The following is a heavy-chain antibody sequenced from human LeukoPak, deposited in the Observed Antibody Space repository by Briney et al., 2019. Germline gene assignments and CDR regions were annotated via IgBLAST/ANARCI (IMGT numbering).Heavy chain of an antibody. Sequence: SETLSLTCTVSGGSISSSSYYWSWIRQPPGKGLEWIGSIYQSGSTYHNPSLKSRVTISVDTSKNQFSLKLSSVTAADTAVYYCARDIPRYCSGGSCYSEGFDYWGQGTLVTVSS. CDR2: IYQSGST. D-gene: IGHD2-15*01. J-gene: IGHJ4*02. CDR1: GGSISSSSYY. V-gene: IGHV4-39*07. CDR3: ARDIPRYCSGGSCYSEGFDY.